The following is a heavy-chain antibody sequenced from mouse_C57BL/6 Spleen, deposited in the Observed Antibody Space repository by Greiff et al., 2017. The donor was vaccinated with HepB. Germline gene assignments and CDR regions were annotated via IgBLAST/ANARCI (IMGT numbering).Heavy chain of an antibody. J-gene: IGHJ2*01. V-gene: IGHV1-80*01. D-gene: IGHD2-3*01. CDR3: AREGIYDGYYDYFDY. CDR1: GYAFSSYW. Sequence: VKLQESGAELVKPGASVKISCKASGYAFSSYWMNWVKQSPGKGLEWIGQIYPGDGDTNYNGKFKGKATLTADKSSSTAYMQLSSLTSEDSAVYFCAREGIYDGYYDYFDYWGQGTTLTVSS. CDR2: IYPGDGDT.